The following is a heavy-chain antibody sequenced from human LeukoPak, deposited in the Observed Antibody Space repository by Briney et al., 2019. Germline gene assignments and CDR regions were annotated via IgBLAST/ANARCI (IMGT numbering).Heavy chain of an antibody. D-gene: IGHD2-15*01. V-gene: IGHV6-1*01. Sequence: SQTLSLICAISGDSVSSNTAAWNWIRQSPSRGLEWLGRTFYRSKWYNSYAVSVKSRITINPDTSKNHFSLQLNSVTPEDTAVYYCARAGFCSGSDCYSRFDYWGQGTLVTVSS. J-gene: IGHJ4*01. CDR3: ARAGFCSGSDCYSRFDY. CDR1: GDSVSSNTAA. CDR2: TFYRSKWYN.